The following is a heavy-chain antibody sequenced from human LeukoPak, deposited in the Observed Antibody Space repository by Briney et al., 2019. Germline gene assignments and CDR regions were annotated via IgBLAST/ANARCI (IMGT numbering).Heavy chain of an antibody. V-gene: IGHV4-39*01. CDR3: ARRVTYGDLYFDY. J-gene: IGHJ4*02. Sequence: SETLSLTCTVSGGSISSSSYYWGWIRQPPGKGLKWIGSIYYSGSTYYNPSLKSRVTISVDTSKNQFSLKLSSVTARDKAVYYCARRVTYGDLYFDYWGQGTLVTVSS. CDR2: IYYSGST. D-gene: IGHD4-17*01. CDR1: GGSISSSSYY.